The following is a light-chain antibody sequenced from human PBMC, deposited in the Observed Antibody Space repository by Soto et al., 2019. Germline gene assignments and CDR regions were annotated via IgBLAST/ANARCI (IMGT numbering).Light chain of an antibody. J-gene: IGLJ1*01. V-gene: IGLV2-14*01. CDR1: SSDVGSYKY. CDR3: SSHTSSSTDYV. CDR2: EVS. Sequence: QSALTQPASVSGSPGQSITISCTGSSSDVGSYKYVSWYQQHPGKAPKLMIYEVSNRPSGVSNRFSGSKSGNTASLTISGLQAEDEADYYCSSHTSSSTDYVFGTWPKVTVL.